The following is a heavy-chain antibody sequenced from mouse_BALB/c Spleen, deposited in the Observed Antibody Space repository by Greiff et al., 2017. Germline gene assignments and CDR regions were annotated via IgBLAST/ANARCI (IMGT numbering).Heavy chain of an antibody. Sequence: EVKLVESGPGLVKPSQSLSLTCTVTGYSITSDYAWNWIRQFPGNKLEWMGYISYSGSTSYNPSRKSRISITRDTSKNQFFLQLNSVTTEDTATYYCARYGKTPFDYWGQGTTLTVSS. V-gene: IGHV3-2*02. CDR3: ARYGKTPFDY. J-gene: IGHJ2*01. D-gene: IGHD2-1*01. CDR1: GYSITSDYA. CDR2: ISYSGST.